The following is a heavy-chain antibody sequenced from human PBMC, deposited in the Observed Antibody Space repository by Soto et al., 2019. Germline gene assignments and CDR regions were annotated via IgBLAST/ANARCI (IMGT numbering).Heavy chain of an antibody. CDR1: GFPFSSYA. D-gene: IGHD3-16*01. CDR3: AKGGYYSLLDI. Sequence: EMQLLESGGGLVQPGGSLRLSCVASGFPFSSYAMSWVRQTPGKGLEWVSGISGSGGRTYYADSVKGRFTISRDNSNNTLSLQWHILRVEDTAVYFCAKGGYYSLLDIWGQGTMVTVSA. CDR2: ISGSGGRT. J-gene: IGHJ3*02. V-gene: IGHV3-23*01.